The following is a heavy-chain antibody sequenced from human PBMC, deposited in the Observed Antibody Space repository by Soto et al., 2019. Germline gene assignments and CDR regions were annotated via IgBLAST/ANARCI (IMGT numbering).Heavy chain of an antibody. J-gene: IGHJ4*02. CDR3: ARAAYFDY. V-gene: IGHV3-30-3*01. CDR1: GFTFSSYA. CDR2: ISYDGSNK. Sequence: GGSLRLSCAASGFTFSSYAMHWVRQAPGKGLEWVAVISYDGSNKYYADSVKGRFTISRDNSKNTLYLQMNSLRAEDTAVYYCARAAYFDYWGQGTLVTVSS.